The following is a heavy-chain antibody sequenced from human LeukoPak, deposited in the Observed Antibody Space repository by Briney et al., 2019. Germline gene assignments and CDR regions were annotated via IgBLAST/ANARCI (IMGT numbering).Heavy chain of an antibody. J-gene: IGHJ3*02. CDR1: GGTFSSYA. V-gene: IGHV1-69*13. D-gene: IGHD2-21*01. CDR3: ARGSPRSGNTLGIGDI. CDR2: IIPIFGTA. Sequence: SVKVSCKASGGTFSSYAISWVRQAPGQGLEWMGGIIPIFGTANYAQKFQGRVTITADESTSTAYMELSSLRSEDTTVYYCARGSPRSGNTLGIGDIWGQGTMVTVSS.